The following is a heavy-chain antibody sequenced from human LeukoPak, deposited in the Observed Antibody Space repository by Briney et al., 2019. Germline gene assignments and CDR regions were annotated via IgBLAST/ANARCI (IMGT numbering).Heavy chain of an antibody. Sequence: GGSLRLSCAASGFTFSSYAMSWVRQAPGKGLEWVSGISENGGSTYYADSVKGRFTISRENSKNTLWLQMNSLRAEDTAVYYCARLHYDVLTGPFDYWGQGTLVTVSS. CDR2: ISENGGST. CDR3: ARLHYDVLTGPFDY. CDR1: GFTFSSYA. D-gene: IGHD3-9*01. V-gene: IGHV3-23*01. J-gene: IGHJ4*02.